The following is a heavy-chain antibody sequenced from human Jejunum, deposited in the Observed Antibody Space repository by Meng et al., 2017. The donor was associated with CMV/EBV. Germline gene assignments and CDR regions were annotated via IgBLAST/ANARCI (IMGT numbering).Heavy chain of an antibody. CDR2: IDTYKGDT. J-gene: IGHJ4*02. D-gene: IGHD5-24*01. CDR3: ARRSRNGYNSEIDY. CDR1: GYTFTSYG. V-gene: IGHV1-18*01. Sequence: GYTFTSYGISWVRQAAGQGLEWMGWIDTYKGDTNYLQKLQGRVTMTTDTSTTTAYMELRSLRSDDTAIYYCARRSRNGYNSEIDYWGQGTLVTVSS.